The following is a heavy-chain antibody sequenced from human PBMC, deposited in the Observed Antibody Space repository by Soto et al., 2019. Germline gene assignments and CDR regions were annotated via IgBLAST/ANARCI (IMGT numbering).Heavy chain of an antibody. D-gene: IGHD2-2*03. CDR2: IWYDGSNK. Sequence: QVQLVESGGGVVQPGRSLRLSCAASGFTFSSYGMHWVRQAPDKGLEWVAVIWYDGSNKYYADSVKGRFTISRDNSKNTLYLQMNSLRAEDTAVYYCARDRGYCSSTSCPIGMDVWGQGTTVTVSS. J-gene: IGHJ6*02. CDR1: GFTFSSYG. CDR3: ARDRGYCSSTSCPIGMDV. V-gene: IGHV3-33*01.